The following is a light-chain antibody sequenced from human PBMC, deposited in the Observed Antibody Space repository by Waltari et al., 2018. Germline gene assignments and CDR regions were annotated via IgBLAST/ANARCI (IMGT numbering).Light chain of an antibody. CDR2: GAS. CDR3: QRYSNSPLT. CDR1: QSVANY. J-gene: IGKJ4*01. V-gene: IGKV3-11*01. Sequence: VILTPSPATLSLSPGERATLSCRASQSVANYLAWYQQKPGHAPRLLIYGASSRATGIPDRFSGTGSGTEFTLTISSLEPEDFAVYFCQRYSNSPLTFGGGTKVEIK.